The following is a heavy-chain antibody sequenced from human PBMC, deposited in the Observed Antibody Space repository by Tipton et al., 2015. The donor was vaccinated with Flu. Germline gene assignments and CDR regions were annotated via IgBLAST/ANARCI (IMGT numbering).Heavy chain of an antibody. D-gene: IGHD5-24*01. CDR2: IYPGDSDT. CDR1: GYSFTSYW. J-gene: IGHJ2*01. CDR3: ARQDGDNLFPHQSPHWYFDL. V-gene: IGHV5-51*01. Sequence: QLVQSGAEVKKPGESLKISCKGSGYSFTSYWIGWVRQMPGKGLEWMGIIYPGDSDTRYSPSFQGQVTISADKSISTAYLQWSSLKASDTAMYYCARQDGDNLFPHQSPHWYFDLWGRGTLVTVSS.